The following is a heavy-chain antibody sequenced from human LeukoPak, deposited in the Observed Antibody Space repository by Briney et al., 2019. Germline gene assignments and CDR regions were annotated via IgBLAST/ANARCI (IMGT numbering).Heavy chain of an antibody. CDR3: ASAGGGTPGDY. Sequence: GGSLRLSCAASGFTFSSYSMNWVRQAPGKGLEWVSSISSSSSYIYYADSVKGRFTISRDNAKNPLYLQMNSLRAEDTAVYYCASAGGGTPGDYWGQGTLVTVSS. J-gene: IGHJ4*02. CDR2: ISSSSSYI. D-gene: IGHD3-16*01. V-gene: IGHV3-21*01. CDR1: GFTFSSYS.